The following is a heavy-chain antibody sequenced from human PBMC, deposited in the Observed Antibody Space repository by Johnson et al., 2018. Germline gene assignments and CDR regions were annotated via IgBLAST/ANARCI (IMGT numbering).Heavy chain of an antibody. V-gene: IGHV3-48*02. Sequence: VQLVESGGDLVQPGGSLRLSCAASGFTFSTYGMNWVRQAPGKGLEWVSYIGYSGSTIYYADSVKGRFTISRDNAKNSLSLQMNSLRDEDTAVYYCARGSGGYSRYGVDVWGQGTTVTVSS. CDR2: IGYSGSTI. D-gene: IGHD1-26*01. J-gene: IGHJ6*02. CDR3: ARGSGGYSRYGVDV. CDR1: GFTFSTYG.